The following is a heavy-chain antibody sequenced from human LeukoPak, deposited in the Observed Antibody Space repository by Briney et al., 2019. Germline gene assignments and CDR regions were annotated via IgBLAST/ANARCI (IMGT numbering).Heavy chain of an antibody. CDR1: GFTFSSYA. D-gene: IGHD6-13*01. V-gene: IGHV3-23*01. CDR3: AKNGYSSSWYKLGYYYYYMDV. CDR2: ISGSGGST. J-gene: IGHJ6*03. Sequence: GGSLRLSCAASGFTFSSYAMSWVRQAPGKGLEWVSAISGSGGSTYYADSVKGRFTISRDNSKNTLYLQMNRLRAEDTAVYYCAKNGYSSSWYKLGYYYYYMDVWGKGTTVTVSS.